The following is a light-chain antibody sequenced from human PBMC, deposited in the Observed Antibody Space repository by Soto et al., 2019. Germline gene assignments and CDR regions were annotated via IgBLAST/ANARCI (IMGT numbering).Light chain of an antibody. V-gene: IGKV3-20*01. J-gene: IGKJ4*01. CDR2: GAS. Sequence: EIVLTQSPGTVSLSPGERATLSCRASQSISNNYLAWYQQKPGQAPRLLVYGASSRATGIPDRFSGSGSGTDFTLTVIRLEPEDFAVYYCQQYATSPPTFGGGTKVEIK. CDR1: QSISNNY. CDR3: QQYATSPPT.